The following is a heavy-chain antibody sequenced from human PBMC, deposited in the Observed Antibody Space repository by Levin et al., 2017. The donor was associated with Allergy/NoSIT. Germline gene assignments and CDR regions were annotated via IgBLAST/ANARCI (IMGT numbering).Heavy chain of an antibody. J-gene: IGHJ3*02. V-gene: IGHV3-7*01. CDR2: INQDGNDK. Sequence: SCAASGFTFSNYWMTWVRQAPGKGLEWVANINQDGNDKNYVDSVKGRFTISRDNAKNSLYLQMNSLRAEDTAVYYCARDLSPFVHQVAYDVFDIWGQGTMVTVSS. D-gene: IGHD5-12*01. CDR1: GFTFSNYW. CDR3: ARDLSPFVHQVAYDVFDI.